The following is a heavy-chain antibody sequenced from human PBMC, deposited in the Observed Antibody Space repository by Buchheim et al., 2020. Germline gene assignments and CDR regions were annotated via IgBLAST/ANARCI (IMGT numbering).Heavy chain of an antibody. CDR2: ISSSSITI. D-gene: IGHD2-8*01. J-gene: IGHJ4*02. Sequence: EVQLVESGGGLVQPGGSLRLSCAASGFTFSSYNMNWVRQAPGKGLEWVSYISSSSITIYYADSVKGRFTISRDNAKTSLYLQMNSLRAEDTAVYYCARGARYCTNDVCYYYFDYWGRGTL. CDR3: ARGARYCTNDVCYYYFDY. CDR1: GFTFSSYN. V-gene: IGHV3-48*01.